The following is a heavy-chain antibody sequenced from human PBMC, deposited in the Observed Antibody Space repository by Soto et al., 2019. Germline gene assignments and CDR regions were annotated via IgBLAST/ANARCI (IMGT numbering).Heavy chain of an antibody. D-gene: IGHD1-20*01. V-gene: IGHV3-66*01. CDR2: IYTGGST. CDR1: GFTVSSNY. J-gene: IGHJ4*02. CDR3: ARVYN. Sequence: GGSLRLSCAASGFTVSSNYMFWVRQAPGKGLEWVSVIYTGGSTYYADSVKGRFTISRDNSKNTLFLQVSSLRVEDTAVYYCARVYNWGQGTQVTVSS.